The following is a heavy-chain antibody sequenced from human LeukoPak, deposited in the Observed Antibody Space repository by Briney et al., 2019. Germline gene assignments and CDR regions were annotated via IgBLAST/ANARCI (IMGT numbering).Heavy chain of an antibody. CDR1: GYTFTSYY. V-gene: IGHV1-46*01. Sequence: ASVKVSCKASGYTFTSYYMHWVRQAPGQGLEWMGIIKPSGGSTSYAQKFQGRVTMTRDTSTSTVYMELSSLRSEDTAVYYCARVGRYDSSGYYYLDAFDIWGQGTMVTVSS. CDR3: ARVGRYDSSGYYYLDAFDI. D-gene: IGHD3-22*01. J-gene: IGHJ3*02. CDR2: IKPSGGST.